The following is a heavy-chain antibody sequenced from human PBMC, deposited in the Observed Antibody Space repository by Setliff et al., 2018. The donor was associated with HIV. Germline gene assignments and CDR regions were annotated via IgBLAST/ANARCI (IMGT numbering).Heavy chain of an antibody. Sequence: PGGSLRLSCSASGFTFNSYWMSWVRQAPGKGLEWVSYISDSGSTIYYADFVKGRFTISRDNTKNSLYLQMNGLRVEDTAVYYCARRETGALYFGTFYYFGMDVWGQGTTVTVSS. CDR3: ARRETGALYFGTFYYFGMDV. CDR1: GFTFNSYW. D-gene: IGHD2-8*01. J-gene: IGHJ6*02. V-gene: IGHV3-48*04. CDR2: ISDSGSTI.